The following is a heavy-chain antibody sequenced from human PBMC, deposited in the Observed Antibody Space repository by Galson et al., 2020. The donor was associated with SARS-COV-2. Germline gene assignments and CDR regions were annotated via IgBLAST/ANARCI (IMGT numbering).Heavy chain of an antibody. CDR3: ARTPKEVTIFGVVYYGMDV. Sequence: SGPTPVKPTEPLTLTCPASGFSLSNASMGVCWIRHPPGKALECLAHIFPNDEKSYRTSLKSKLTISKDTSKSQVVLTMTNMEPVDTATHYCARTPKEVTIFGVVYYGMDVWGQGTTVTVSS. CDR2: IFPNDEK. CDR1: GFSLSNASMG. J-gene: IGHJ6*02. V-gene: IGHV2-26*01. D-gene: IGHD3-3*01.